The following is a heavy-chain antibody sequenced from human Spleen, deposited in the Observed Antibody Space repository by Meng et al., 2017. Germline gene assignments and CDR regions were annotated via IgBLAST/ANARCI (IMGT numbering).Heavy chain of an antibody. J-gene: IGHJ4*01. V-gene: IGHV4-39*07. CDR3: ARDYNGVLGY. CDR2: VYYSGIT. D-gene: IGHD3-10*01. Sequence: SETLSLTCTVSGGSISGGRYYWNWIRQSPGKRLEWIGSVYYSGITYYNPSLESRVTISVDTSKNQFSLKLSSMTAADTAVYYCARDYNGVLGYWGQERWSPSPQ. CDR1: GGSISGGRYY.